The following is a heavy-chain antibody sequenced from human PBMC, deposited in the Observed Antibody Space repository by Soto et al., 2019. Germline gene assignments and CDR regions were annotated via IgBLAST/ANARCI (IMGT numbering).Heavy chain of an antibody. V-gene: IGHV4-34*01. J-gene: IGHJ6*02. CDR2: INHSGST. D-gene: IGHD3-3*01. Sequence: PAETLSLTCAVYGGSFSGYYWSWIRQPPGKGLEWIGAINHSGSTNYNPSLKSRVTISVDTSKNQFSLKLSSVTAADTAVYYCARKETYYDFWSGYYVRGDYYYGMDVWGQGTTVTVSS. CDR3: ARKETYYDFWSGYYVRGDYYYGMDV. CDR1: GGSFSGYY.